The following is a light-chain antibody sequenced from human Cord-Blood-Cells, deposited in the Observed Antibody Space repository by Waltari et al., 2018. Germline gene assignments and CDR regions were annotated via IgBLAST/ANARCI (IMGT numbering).Light chain of an antibody. CDR3: QQRYSTPYT. Sequence: DIQMTQSPSSLSASVGDRVTITCPASQSISSYLNWYQQKPGKAPSPLIYAGSSLQSGVPSRFSGSGSGTDFTLTISSLQPEDFATYYCQQRYSTPYTFGQGTKLEIK. CDR1: QSISSY. J-gene: IGKJ2*01. CDR2: AGS. V-gene: IGKV1-39*01.